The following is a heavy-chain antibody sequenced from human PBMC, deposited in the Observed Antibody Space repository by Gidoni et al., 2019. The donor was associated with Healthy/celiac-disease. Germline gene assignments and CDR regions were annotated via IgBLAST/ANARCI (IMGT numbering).Heavy chain of an antibody. D-gene: IGHD6-19*01. CDR2: IKSKTDGGTT. CDR1: GFTFSNAW. CDR3: TTDPGQWLIRFDY. Sequence: SLRLSCAASGFTFSNAWMSWVRQAPGKGLEWVGRIKSKTDGGTTDYAAPVKGRFTISRDDSKNTLYLQMNSLKTEDTAVYYCTTDPGQWLIRFDYWGQGTLVTVSS. J-gene: IGHJ4*02. V-gene: IGHV3-15*01.